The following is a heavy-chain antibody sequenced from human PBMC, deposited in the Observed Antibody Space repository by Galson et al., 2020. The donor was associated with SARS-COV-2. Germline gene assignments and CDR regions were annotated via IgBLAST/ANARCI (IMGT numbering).Heavy chain of an antibody. J-gene: IGHJ4*02. V-gene: IGHV4-39*07. Sequence: SETLSLTCTVSGVSIDNSRFYWGRIRQPPGQGLEWLGRIPYSGATYSKPSLKSRVTVSLDTSKNQFSLKLNSVTAADTGVYYCAREAGNSWYFDYWAPGTLVTVCS. CDR2: IPYSGAT. CDR1: GVSIDNSRFY. CDR3: AREAGNSWYFDY. D-gene: IGHD6-13*01.